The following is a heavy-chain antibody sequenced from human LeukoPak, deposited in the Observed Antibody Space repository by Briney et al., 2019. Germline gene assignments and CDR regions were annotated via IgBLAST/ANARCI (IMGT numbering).Heavy chain of an antibody. D-gene: IGHD6-19*01. J-gene: IGHJ4*02. Sequence: EASVKVSCKASGYTFTGYYMHWVRQAPGQGLERMGWINPNSGGTNYAQKFQGRVTMTRDTSISTAYMELSRLRSDDTAVYYCARDRRRAVAALYYFDYWGQGTLVTVSS. V-gene: IGHV1-2*02. CDR1: GYTFTGYY. CDR2: INPNSGGT. CDR3: ARDRRRAVAALYYFDY.